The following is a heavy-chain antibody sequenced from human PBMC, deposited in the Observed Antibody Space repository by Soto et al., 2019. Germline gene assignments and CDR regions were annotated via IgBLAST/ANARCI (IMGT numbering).Heavy chain of an antibody. V-gene: IGHV3-48*02. CDR1: GFTFSSYS. J-gene: IGHJ6*02. Sequence: GGSLRLSCAASGFTFSSYSMNWVRQAPGKGLEWFSYITSDSSTISYADSVKGRFTVSRDNAKNSLYLQMNSLRDEDTAVYYCARVGRGVYGMDVWGQGTSVTVSS. CDR2: ITSDSSTI. CDR3: ARVGRGVYGMDV. D-gene: IGHD2-8*01.